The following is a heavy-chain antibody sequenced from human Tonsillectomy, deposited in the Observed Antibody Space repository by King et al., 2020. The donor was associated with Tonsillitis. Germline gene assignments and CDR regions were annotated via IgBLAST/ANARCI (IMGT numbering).Heavy chain of an antibody. J-gene: IGHJ4*02. Sequence: EVQLVESGGGLVQPGGSLRLSCAASGFTVSSSYMSWVRQAPDEGLEWVSVIYIGGSTYYADYVKGRFNISRDNSKNTLFLQMNSLRAEDTSVYYCARDRQVGPTTGHYFDYWGQGTLVTVSS. CDR1: GFTVSSSY. CDR2: IYIGGST. D-gene: IGHD1-26*01. V-gene: IGHV3-66*01. CDR3: ARDRQVGPTTGHYFDY.